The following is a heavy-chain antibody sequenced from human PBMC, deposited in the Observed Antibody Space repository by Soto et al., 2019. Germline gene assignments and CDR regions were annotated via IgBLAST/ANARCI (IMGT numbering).Heavy chain of an antibody. Sequence: EVQLLESGRGLVQPGGSLRLSCAASGFTFSSYAMRWVRQAPGKGLEWVSAISGSGGSTYYADSVKGRFTISRDNSKNTLYLQMNSLRAEDTAVYYCAKDRGSYSYGMDVWGQGTTVTVSS. CDR3: AKDRGSYSYGMDV. CDR2: ISGSGGST. D-gene: IGHD1-26*01. J-gene: IGHJ6*02. CDR1: GFTFSSYA. V-gene: IGHV3-23*01.